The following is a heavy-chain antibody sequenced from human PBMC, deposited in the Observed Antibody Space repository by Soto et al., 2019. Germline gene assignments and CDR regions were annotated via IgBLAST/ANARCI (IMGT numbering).Heavy chain of an antibody. CDR1: GFPVSNNH. Sequence: EVQLVESGGGLIQPGGSLRLSCVASGFPVSNNHMSWVRQAPGKGLEGVSVCYSGGSTDHADSVKGRFTISRDNSKNTLYLHMNSLRAEDTAVYHCARDARPGVTSAFDVGGQGTMVTVSS. D-gene: IGHD3-10*01. J-gene: IGHJ3*01. V-gene: IGHV3-53*01. CDR3: ARDARPGVTSAFDV. CDR2: CYSGGST.